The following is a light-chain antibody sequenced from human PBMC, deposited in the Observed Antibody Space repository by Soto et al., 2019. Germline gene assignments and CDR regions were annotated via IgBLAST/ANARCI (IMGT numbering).Light chain of an antibody. J-gene: IGKJ3*01. CDR3: QQTYSVSRIT. Sequence: DIQMTQSPSSLSASVGDRVSITCRASQTISKSLNWYQQRPGQAPKVLIFAASNLQSGVPARFSGSGSGTDFTLTISSLQPEDVATYSCQQTYSVSRITFGPGTKVDLK. V-gene: IGKV1-39*01. CDR2: AAS. CDR1: QTISKS.